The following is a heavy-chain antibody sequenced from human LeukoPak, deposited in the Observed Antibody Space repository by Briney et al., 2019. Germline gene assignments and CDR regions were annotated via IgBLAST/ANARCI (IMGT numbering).Heavy chain of an antibody. CDR1: GGTFNNYA. D-gene: IGHD6-13*01. J-gene: IGHJ3*02. V-gene: IGHV1-69*06. CDR3: ARDSGYSSSWHHDAFDI. Sequence: SVKVSCRTSGGTFNNYAISWVRQAPGQGLEWMGGIIPIFGTSNYAQKFQGRVTITADKSTSTAYMELSSLRSADTAVYYCARDSGYSSSWHHDAFDIWGQGTMLTVSS. CDR2: IIPIFGTS.